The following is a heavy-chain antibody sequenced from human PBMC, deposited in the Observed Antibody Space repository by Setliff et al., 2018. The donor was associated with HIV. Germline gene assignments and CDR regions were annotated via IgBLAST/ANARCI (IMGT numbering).Heavy chain of an antibody. Sequence: ASVKVSCKASGYTFTSYYIHWVRQAPGQGLEWMGIVIPSTGDTNYAQNFQGRVTMTRDTSTNTVYMDLSSLKSEDTAVYYCVREARGGYFDFWGQGALVTVSS. D-gene: IGHD2-15*01. J-gene: IGHJ4*02. CDR1: GYTFTSYY. V-gene: IGHV1-46*01. CDR3: VREARGGYFDF. CDR2: VIPSTGDT.